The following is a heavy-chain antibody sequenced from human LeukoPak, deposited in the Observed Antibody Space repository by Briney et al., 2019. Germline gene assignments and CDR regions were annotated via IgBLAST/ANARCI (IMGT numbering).Heavy chain of an antibody. CDR1: GYTLTSYY. Sequence: ASVKVSCKASGYTLTSYYMHWVRQAPGQGLEWMGIINPSGGSTSYAQKFQGRVTMTRDMSTSTVYMELSSLRSEDTAVYYCARDPYSSGWYHDAFDIWGQGTMVTVSS. D-gene: IGHD6-19*01. CDR3: ARDPYSSGWYHDAFDI. V-gene: IGHV1-46*01. J-gene: IGHJ3*02. CDR2: INPSGGST.